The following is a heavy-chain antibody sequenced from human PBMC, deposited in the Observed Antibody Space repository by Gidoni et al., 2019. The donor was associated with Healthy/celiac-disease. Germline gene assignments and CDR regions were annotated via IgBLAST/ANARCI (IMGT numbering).Heavy chain of an antibody. J-gene: IGHJ6*02. D-gene: IGHD3-10*01. CDR2: IYYSGST. CDR1: RVPITSGGYY. CDR3: ARGPSGSRLYYYYGMDV. V-gene: IGHV4-31*03. Sequence: QVQLQQSAPGLVKPSQTLSLTCTVPRVPITSGGYYWSWSRQHPGKGLEWIGYIYYSGSTYYNPSLKSRVTISVDTSKNQFSLKLSSVTAAGTAVYYCARGPSGSRLYYYYGMDVWGQGTTVTVSS.